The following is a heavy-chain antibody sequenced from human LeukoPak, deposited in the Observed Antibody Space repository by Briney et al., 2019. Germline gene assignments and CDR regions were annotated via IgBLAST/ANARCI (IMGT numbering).Heavy chain of an antibody. V-gene: IGHV4-39*01. CDR1: GGSISSSSYY. D-gene: IGHD3-22*01. CDR3: ARQLIVVGHNFDY. Sequence: SETLSLTCTVSGGSISSSSYYWGWIRQPPGKGLEWIGSIYYSGSTYYNPSLKSRVTISVDTSKNQFSLKLSSVTAADTAVYYCARQLIVVGHNFDYWGQGTLVTVSS. CDR2: IYYSGST. J-gene: IGHJ4*02.